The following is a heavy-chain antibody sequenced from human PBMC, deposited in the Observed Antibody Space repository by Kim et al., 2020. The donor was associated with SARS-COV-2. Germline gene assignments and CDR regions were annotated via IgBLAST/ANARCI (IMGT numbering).Heavy chain of an antibody. CDR1: GFTFSSYS. Sequence: GGSLRLSCAASGFTFSSYSMNWVRQAPGKGLAGVAYISSSSSTIYYADSVKGRFTISRDNAKNSLYLQMTSLRAKDTGVDYWASQENSYGSSTGCYEYYYYGRDVWGQGTPFTVS. V-gene: IGHV3-48*04. J-gene: IGHJ6*02. CDR3: ASQENSYGSSTGCYEYYYYGRDV. D-gene: IGHD2-2*01. CDR2: ISSSSSTI.